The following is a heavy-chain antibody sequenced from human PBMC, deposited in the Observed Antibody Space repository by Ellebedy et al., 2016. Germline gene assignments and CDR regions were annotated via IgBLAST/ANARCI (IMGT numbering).Heavy chain of an antibody. CDR2: IKQDGSEK. CDR3: ARLYPMDV. CDR1: GFTFSNYW. D-gene: IGHD2-8*01. V-gene: IGHV3-7*01. Sequence: GESLKISXAASGFTFSNYWMTWVRQAPGKGLEWVANIKQDGSEKYSVDSLKGRFTISRDNAKNSLYLQMDSLRAEDTAVYYCARLYPMDVWGQGTTVTVSS. J-gene: IGHJ6*02.